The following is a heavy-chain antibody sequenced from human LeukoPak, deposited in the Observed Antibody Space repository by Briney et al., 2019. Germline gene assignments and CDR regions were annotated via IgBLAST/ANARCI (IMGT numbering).Heavy chain of an antibody. CDR2: INPSGGST. CDR3: ARDRGDYYDSSGYYPSDAFDI. V-gene: IGHV1-46*01. D-gene: IGHD3-22*01. Sequence: ASVKVSCKASGYTFTSYYMHWVRQAPGQGLEWMGIINPSGGSTSYAQKLQGRVTMTRDMSTSTVYMELSSLRSEDTAVYYCARDRGDYYDSSGYYPSDAFDIWGQGTMVTVSS. CDR1: GYTFTSYY. J-gene: IGHJ3*02.